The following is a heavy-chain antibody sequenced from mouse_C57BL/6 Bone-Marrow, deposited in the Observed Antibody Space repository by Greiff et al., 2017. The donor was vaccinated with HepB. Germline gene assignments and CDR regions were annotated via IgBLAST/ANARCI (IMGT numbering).Heavy chain of an antibody. CDR2: IYPGDGDT. CDR3: ARGNYVRAMDY. V-gene: IGHV1-80*01. D-gene: IGHD2-1*01. CDR1: GYAFSSYW. Sequence: QVQLQQSGAELVKPGASVKISCKASGYAFSSYWMNWVKQRPGKGLEWIGQIYPGDGDTNYNGKFKGKATLTADKSSSTAYMQLSSLTSEDSAVYFCARGNYVRAMDYWGQGTSVTVSS. J-gene: IGHJ4*01.